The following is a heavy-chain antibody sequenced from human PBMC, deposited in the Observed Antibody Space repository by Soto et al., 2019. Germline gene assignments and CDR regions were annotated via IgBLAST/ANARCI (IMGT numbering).Heavy chain of an antibody. V-gene: IGHV4-39*01. D-gene: IGHD1-26*01. CDR2: IYYSGST. CDR1: GGSISSSSYY. CDR3: ARHVGGGNFLFDY. J-gene: IGHJ4*02. Sequence: SETLSLTCTGSGGSISSSSYYWGWIRQPPGKGLEWIGSIYYSGSTYYNPSLKSRVTISVDTSKNQFSLKLSSVTAADTAVYYCARHVGGGNFLFDYWGQGTLVTVSS.